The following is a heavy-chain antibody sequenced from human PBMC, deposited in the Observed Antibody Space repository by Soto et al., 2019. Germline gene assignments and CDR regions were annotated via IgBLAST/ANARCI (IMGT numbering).Heavy chain of an antibody. CDR1: GFTFSDYS. V-gene: IGHV3-23*01. Sequence: GGSLRLSCAASGFTFSDYSMHWVRQAPGKGLEWVSVITGSRGKTYYAASVKGRFTISRDNSKNTLYLQMNSLRAEDTAVYYCAKGLSPSYIDTVNGPDYWGQGTRVTVSS. CDR2: ITGSRGKT. CDR3: AKGLSPSYIDTVNGPDY. D-gene: IGHD2-8*01. J-gene: IGHJ4*02.